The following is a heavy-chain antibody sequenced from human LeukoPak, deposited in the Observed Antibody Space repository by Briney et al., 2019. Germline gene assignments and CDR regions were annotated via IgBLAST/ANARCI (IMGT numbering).Heavy chain of an antibody. D-gene: IGHD3-10*01. CDR3: ARGLITMVRGVIELSNMVNWFDP. CDR1: GGSISSYY. CDR2: IYTSGST. J-gene: IGHJ5*02. V-gene: IGHV4-4*07. Sequence: SETLSLTCTVSGGSISSYYWSWIRQPAGKGLEWIGRIYTSGSTNCNPSLKSRVTMSVDTSKNQFSLKLSSVTAADTAVYYCARGLITMVRGVIELSNMVNWFDPWGQGTLVTVSS.